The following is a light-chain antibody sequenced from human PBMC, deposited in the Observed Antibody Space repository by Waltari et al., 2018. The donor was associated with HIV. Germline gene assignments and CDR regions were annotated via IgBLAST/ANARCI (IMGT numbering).Light chain of an antibody. J-gene: IGLJ2*01. CDR2: DNT. Sequence: QSVLTQPPSVSGATGQRVTISCTGNSSNIGAGYDVHWYQQLPGKAPKLLISDNTNRPSGVPDRFSGSKSGTSASLAITGLRAEDEADYYCQSYPASLTVSLIFGGGTRLTVL. CDR1: SSNIGAGYD. V-gene: IGLV1-40*01. CDR3: QSYPASLTVSLI.